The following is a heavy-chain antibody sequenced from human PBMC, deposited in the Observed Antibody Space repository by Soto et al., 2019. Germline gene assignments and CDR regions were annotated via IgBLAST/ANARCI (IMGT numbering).Heavy chain of an antibody. CDR3: ASFKGAVANNYYYMDV. Sequence: PSETLSLTVTVADGSISSYYWSSLRQPPRKGLEWIGYIYYSGSTNYNTSLKSRVTISVDTSKNQFSLKLSSVTAADTAVYYCASFKGAVANNYYYMDVWGKGTTVTVSS. CDR2: IYYSGST. D-gene: IGHD6-19*01. V-gene: IGHV4-59*01. CDR1: DGSISSYY. J-gene: IGHJ6*03.